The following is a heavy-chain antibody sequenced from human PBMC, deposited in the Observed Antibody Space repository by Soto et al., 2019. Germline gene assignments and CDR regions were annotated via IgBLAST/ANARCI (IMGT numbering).Heavy chain of an antibody. Sequence: QVQLQESGPGLVKPSETLSLTCTVSGGSIRNYYWSWIRQPPGKGLEWIGYIYYTGGTNYNPSLESRVTLSVDTSKNQLSLKLTSVTAADTAVYYCARYYDTGRGYFSGFDYWGQGALVSVSS. J-gene: IGHJ4*02. V-gene: IGHV4-59*12. D-gene: IGHD3-3*01. CDR1: GGSIRNYY. CDR2: IYYTGGT. CDR3: ARYYDTGRGYFSGFDY.